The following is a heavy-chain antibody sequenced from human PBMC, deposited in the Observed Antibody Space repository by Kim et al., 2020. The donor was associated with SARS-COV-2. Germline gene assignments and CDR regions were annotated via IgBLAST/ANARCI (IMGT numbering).Heavy chain of an antibody. CDR3: ARAPLGLCPGCAFDI. V-gene: IGHV4-34*01. J-gene: IGHJ3*02. Sequence: SLKSRVTISVDTSKNQFSLKLSSVTAADTAVYYCARAPLGLCPGCAFDIWGQGTMVTVSS. D-gene: IGHD2-2*01.